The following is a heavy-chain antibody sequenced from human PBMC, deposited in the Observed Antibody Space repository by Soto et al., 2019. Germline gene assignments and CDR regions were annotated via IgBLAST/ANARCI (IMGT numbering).Heavy chain of an antibody. D-gene: IGHD2-2*01. CDR2: ISSSGGST. CDR3: AKQRTSSSISSTRAFDY. V-gene: IGHV3-23*01. CDR1: GFTFGDYA. Sequence: EVQLLDSGGGLIQPGGSLRLSCAASGFTFGDYAMTWVRLAPGRGLEWVSSISSSGGSTYYAESVKGRFTNSRDNSRSTLYLQMNSVRAEDTAVYYCAKQRTSSSISSTRAFDYWGQGTLVTVSS. J-gene: IGHJ4*02.